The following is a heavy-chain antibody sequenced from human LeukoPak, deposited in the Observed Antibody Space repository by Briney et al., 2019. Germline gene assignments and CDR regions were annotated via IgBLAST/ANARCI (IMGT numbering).Heavy chain of an antibody. Sequence: SETLSLTCTVSGGSISTSYWSWIRQPPGNGLEWIGYFSYSGTTNYNPSLRSRVTISVDTSKNQFSLKLTSVTAADTAVYYCARGPHNSRLWDYWYFDLWGRGTLVTVSS. J-gene: IGHJ2*01. V-gene: IGHV4-59*01. CDR1: GGSISTSY. CDR3: ARGPHNSRLWDYWYFDL. CDR2: FSYSGTT. D-gene: IGHD1-26*01.